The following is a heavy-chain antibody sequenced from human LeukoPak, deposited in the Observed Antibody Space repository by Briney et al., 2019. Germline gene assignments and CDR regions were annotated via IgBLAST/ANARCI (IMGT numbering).Heavy chain of an antibody. Sequence: GGSLRLSCAASGFTFSSYSMNWDRQAPGKGLEWVSYISSSSSTIYYADSVKGRFTISRDNAKNSLYLQMNSLRAEDTAVYYCARGRERGSSSSFTDYWGQGTLVIVSS. CDR3: ARGRERGSSSSFTDY. J-gene: IGHJ4*02. CDR2: ISSSSSTI. V-gene: IGHV3-48*04. CDR1: GFTFSSYS. D-gene: IGHD6-6*01.